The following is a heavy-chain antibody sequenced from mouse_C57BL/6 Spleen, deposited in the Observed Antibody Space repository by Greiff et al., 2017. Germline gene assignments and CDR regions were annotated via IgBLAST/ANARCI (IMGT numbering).Heavy chain of an antibody. Sequence: QVQLQQPGAELVKPGASVKLSCKASGYTFTSYWMQWVKQRPGQGLEWIGEIDPSDSYTNYNQKFKGKATLTVDTSSSTAYMQLSSLTSEDSAVYYCARKDDGFDYWGQGTTRTVSS. CDR1: GYTFTSYW. D-gene: IGHD2-3*01. J-gene: IGHJ2*01. CDR2: IDPSDSYT. V-gene: IGHV1-50*01. CDR3: ARKDDGFDY.